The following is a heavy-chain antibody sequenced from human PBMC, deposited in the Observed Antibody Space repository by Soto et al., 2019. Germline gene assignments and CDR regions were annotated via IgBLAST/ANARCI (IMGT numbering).Heavy chain of an antibody. CDR2: IYSGGST. J-gene: IGHJ4*02. V-gene: IGHV3-53*02. CDR3: AREVSAMAHFVY. CDR1: GFTVSSSY. D-gene: IGHD2-8*01. Sequence: EVQLVETGGGLIQPGGSLRLSCAASGFTVSSSYMSWVRQAPGKGLEWVSVIYSGGSTYYADSVKGRFTISRDNSKNTLYLQMNSLRDEDTAVYYCAREVSAMAHFVYWGQGTLVTVSS.